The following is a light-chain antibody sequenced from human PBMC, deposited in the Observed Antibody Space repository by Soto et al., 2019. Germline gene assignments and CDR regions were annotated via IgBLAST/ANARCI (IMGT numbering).Light chain of an antibody. Sequence: MVFTPSPGTLSLSPGDRATLSCRASQSVSNDYVAWVQQKPGQTPRLLIYGASTRAAGIPDRFSGSGSGTDFTLTITRLEPEDSAVYFCQQYTGPPTTFGQGTRLEI. CDR1: QSVSNDY. J-gene: IGKJ5*01. V-gene: IGKV3-20*01. CDR2: GAS. CDR3: QQYTGPPTT.